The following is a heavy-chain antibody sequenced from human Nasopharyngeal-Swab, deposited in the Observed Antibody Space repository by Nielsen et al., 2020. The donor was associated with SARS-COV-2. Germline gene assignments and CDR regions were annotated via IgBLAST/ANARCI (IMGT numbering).Heavy chain of an antibody. CDR2: INPRGGST. CDR3: ARDRGTVTHEWYFDY. D-gene: IGHD4-17*01. V-gene: IGHV1-46*01. CDR1: GYTFTSYY. Sequence: ASVKVSCKASGYTFTSYYMHWVRQAPGQGLEWMGVINPRGGSTSYAQKFQGRVTMTRDTSTSTVYMELSSLRSEDTAVYYCARDRGTVTHEWYFDYWGKGTLVTVSS. J-gene: IGHJ4*02.